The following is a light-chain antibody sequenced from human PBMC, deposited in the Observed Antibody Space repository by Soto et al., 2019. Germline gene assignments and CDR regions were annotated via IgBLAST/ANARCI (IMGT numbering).Light chain of an antibody. CDR1: QSLFVRDDGIPY. V-gene: IGKV2-40*01. CDR2: TVS. J-gene: IGKJ4*01. CDR3: MQRIRFPLT. Sequence: DFVLTQGPASLSVTPGEPASISSRSSQSLFVRDDGIPYLAWFLQKPGQSPQLLIYTVSYRASGVPDRFSGSGSGTDFTLKISRVEAEDVGVYFCMQRIRFPLTFGGGTKVEIK.